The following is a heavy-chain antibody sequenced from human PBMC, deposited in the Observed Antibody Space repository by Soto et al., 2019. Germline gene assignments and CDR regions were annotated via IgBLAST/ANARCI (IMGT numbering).Heavy chain of an antibody. D-gene: IGHD5-18*01. CDR3: ARGAGYSYGSVDY. V-gene: IGHV4-39*01. J-gene: IGHJ4*02. Sequence: PSETLSLTCTVSGGSISSSSYYWGWIRQPPGKGLEWIGSIYYSGSTYYNPSLKSRVTISVDTSKNQFSLKLSSVTAADTAVYYCARGAGYSYGSVDYWGQGTVVTVSS. CDR1: GGSISSSSYY. CDR2: IYYSGST.